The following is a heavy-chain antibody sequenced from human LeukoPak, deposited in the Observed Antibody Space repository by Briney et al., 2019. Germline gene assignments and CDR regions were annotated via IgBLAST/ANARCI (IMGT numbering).Heavy chain of an antibody. J-gene: IGHJ4*02. CDR1: GFTFSSYS. Sequence: PGGSLRLLCAASGFTFSSYSMNWVRQAPGKGLEWVSSISSSSSYIYYADSVKGRFTISRDNAKNSLYLQMNSLRAEDTAVYYCARCVGRSSTSCCLDYLRRATIATGSS. CDR3: ARCVGRSSTSCCLDY. V-gene: IGHV3-21*01. CDR2: ISSSSSYI. D-gene: IGHD2-2*01.